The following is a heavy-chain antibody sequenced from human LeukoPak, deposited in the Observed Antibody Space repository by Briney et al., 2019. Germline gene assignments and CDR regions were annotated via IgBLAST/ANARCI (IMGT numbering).Heavy chain of an antibody. V-gene: IGHV3-20*01. J-gene: IGHJ4*02. Sequence: PGGSLRLSCAASGFTFDDYGMSWVRQAPGKGLEWVSGINWNGGSTGYADSVKGRFTISRDNAKNSLYLQMNSLGAEDTALYHCASLSYSSGWSGVWGQGTLVTVSS. CDR1: GFTFDDYG. CDR3: ASLSYSSGWSGV. D-gene: IGHD6-19*01. CDR2: INWNGGST.